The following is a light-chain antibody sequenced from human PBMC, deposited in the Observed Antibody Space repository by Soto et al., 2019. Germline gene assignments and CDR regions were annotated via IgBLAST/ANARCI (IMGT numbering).Light chain of an antibody. Sequence: QSVLTQPLSVSGAPGQRVTISYTRSSSNIGAGYDVHWYLQLPGTAPKLLIHGNINRPSGVPDRFSGSKSGTSASLAITGLQAEDEADYYCQSYDSSLSGVVFGGGTKLTVL. J-gene: IGLJ2*01. CDR1: SSNIGAGYD. CDR3: QSYDSSLSGVV. V-gene: IGLV1-40*01. CDR2: GNI.